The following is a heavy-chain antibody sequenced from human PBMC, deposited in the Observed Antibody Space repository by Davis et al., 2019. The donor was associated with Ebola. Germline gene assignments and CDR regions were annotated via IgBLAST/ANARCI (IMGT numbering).Heavy chain of an antibody. Sequence: HSQTLSLTCVISGDSVSGGSGAWNWIRQSPSRGLEWLGRTYYKSKWYNDYAVSVKSRISINTDTSKNQFSLNLNFVTAADTAIYYCARGLRDYAPFDYWGQGILVTVSS. V-gene: IGHV6-1*01. CDR1: GDSVSGGSGA. CDR2: TYYKSKWYN. D-gene: IGHD3-16*01. CDR3: ARGLRDYAPFDY. J-gene: IGHJ4*02.